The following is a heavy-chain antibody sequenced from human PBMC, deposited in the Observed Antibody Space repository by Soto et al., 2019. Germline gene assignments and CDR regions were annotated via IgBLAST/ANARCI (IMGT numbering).Heavy chain of an antibody. D-gene: IGHD2-8*01. J-gene: IGHJ4*02. V-gene: IGHV3-30-3*01. CDR1: GFTFSSFA. CDR2: TSYDGSNK. Sequence: GRSLRRSCAGSGFTFSSFAMSCVRQALGKGLEWVAATSYDGSNKYYADSVKGRFIISRDNSKNTLDLLLNTLRAGDTAVYYCAGVYYGGNSVNNYWGQGTPVTVSS. CDR3: AGVYYGGNSVNNY.